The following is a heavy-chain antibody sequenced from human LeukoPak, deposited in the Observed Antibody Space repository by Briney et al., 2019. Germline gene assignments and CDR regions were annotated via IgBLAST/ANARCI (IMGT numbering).Heavy chain of an antibody. Sequence: SETLSLTCTVSGGSISSGSYYWSWIRQPAGKGLEWIGRIYTSGSTNYNPSLKSRVTISVDTSKNQFSLKLSSVTAADTAVYYCARDLSNYDGGWFDPWGQGTLVTVSS. CDR3: ARDLSNYDGGWFDP. D-gene: IGHD4-11*01. CDR1: GGSISSGSYY. J-gene: IGHJ5*02. V-gene: IGHV4-61*02. CDR2: IYTSGST.